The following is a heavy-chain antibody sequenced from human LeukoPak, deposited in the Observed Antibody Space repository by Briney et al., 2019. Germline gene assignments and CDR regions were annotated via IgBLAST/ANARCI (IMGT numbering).Heavy chain of an antibody. V-gene: IGHV3-53*01. Sequence: QPGGSLRLSCAASGFTVSSNYMSWVRQAPGKGLEWVSVIYSGGSTYYADSVKGRFIISRDNSKNTLYLQMNSLRAEDTAVYYCARYWVGYGMDVWGQGTTVTVSS. J-gene: IGHJ6*02. D-gene: IGHD2-8*02. CDR3: ARYWVGYGMDV. CDR1: GFTVSSNY. CDR2: IYSGGST.